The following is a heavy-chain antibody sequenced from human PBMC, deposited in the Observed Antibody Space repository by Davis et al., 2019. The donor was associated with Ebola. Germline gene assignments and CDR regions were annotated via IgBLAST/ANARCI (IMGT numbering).Heavy chain of an antibody. J-gene: IGHJ4*02. V-gene: IGHV3-30*02. Sequence: PGGSLRLSCAASGFTFSSYAMHWVRQAPGKGLEWVAFIRYDGSNTYYTDSVKGRFTISRDNSKNTLYLQINSLRGEDSAVYYCAKVLRREFLEWAGDYWGQGTLVTVSS. D-gene: IGHD3-3*01. CDR3: AKVLRREFLEWAGDY. CDR2: IRYDGSNT. CDR1: GFTFSSYA.